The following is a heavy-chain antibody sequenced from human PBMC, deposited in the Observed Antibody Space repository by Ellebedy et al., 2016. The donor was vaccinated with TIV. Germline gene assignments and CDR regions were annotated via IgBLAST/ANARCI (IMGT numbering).Heavy chain of an antibody. CDR3: ARRYSGSSYHYFDY. CDR1: GGSISSNY. CDR2: IYNSVIT. D-gene: IGHD1-26*01. J-gene: IGHJ4*02. Sequence: MPSETLSLTCTVSGGSISSNYWDWIRQPPRKGLEWIGYIYNSVITNYNPSLKSRVTMSVDTSKRQLSLKLRSVTAADTAVYYCARRYSGSSYHYFDYWGQGTLVIVSS. V-gene: IGHV4-59*08.